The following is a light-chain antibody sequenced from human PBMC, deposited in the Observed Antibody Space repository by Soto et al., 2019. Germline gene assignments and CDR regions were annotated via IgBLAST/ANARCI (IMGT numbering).Light chain of an antibody. CDR1: GSNIGSNT. CDR2: SNN. V-gene: IGLV1-44*01. Sequence: QSVLTRPPSASGTPGQRVTISCSGSGSNIGSNTVDWYQQLPGTAPKLLIYSNNQRPSGVPDRFSGSKSGTSVSLAISGLQSEDEVDYYCAAWDDSLNGRLFGTGTKLTVL. CDR3: AAWDDSLNGRL. J-gene: IGLJ1*01.